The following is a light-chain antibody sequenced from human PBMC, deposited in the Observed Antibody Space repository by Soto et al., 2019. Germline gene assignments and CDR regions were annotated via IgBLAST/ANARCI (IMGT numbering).Light chain of an antibody. V-gene: IGKV3-20*01. Sequence: IVLTKSPGTLSLSPGERATLSCRASQSVSSSYLAWYQQKPGQAPRLLIYSASSRATGIPDRFSGSGSGTEFTLTISSLQSEDFAVYYCHQYNNWPPITFGQGTRLEI. CDR3: HQYNNWPPIT. J-gene: IGKJ5*01. CDR1: QSVSSSY. CDR2: SAS.